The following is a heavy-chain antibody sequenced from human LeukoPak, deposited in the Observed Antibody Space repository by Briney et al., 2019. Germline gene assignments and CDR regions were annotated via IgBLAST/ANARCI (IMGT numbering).Heavy chain of an antibody. D-gene: IGHD3-22*01. V-gene: IGHV4-34*01. CDR1: GGSFSGYY. J-gene: IGHJ4*02. CDR3: AGGRRNYYDSSGYFYY. Sequence: SETLSLTCAVYGGSFSGYYWSWIRQPPGKGLEWMGEINHSGSTNYNPSLKSRVTISVDTSKNQFSLKLSSVTAADTAVYYCAGGRRNYYDSSGYFYYWGQGTLVTVSS. CDR2: INHSGST.